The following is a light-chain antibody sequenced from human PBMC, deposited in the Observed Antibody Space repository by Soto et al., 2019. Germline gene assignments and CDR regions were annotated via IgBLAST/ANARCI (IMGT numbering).Light chain of an antibody. CDR3: QQYYTPPLT. CDR1: QSILYNSINKNY. J-gene: IGKJ2*01. V-gene: IGKV4-1*01. Sequence: DIVMTQSPDSLAVSLGERATINCKSSQSILYNSINKNYLAWYQQKPGQPPKLLIYWAFTRESGVPERFSGSGSGTDFTLTISSLQAEDVAVYYCQQYYTPPLTFGQGTKLEI. CDR2: WAF.